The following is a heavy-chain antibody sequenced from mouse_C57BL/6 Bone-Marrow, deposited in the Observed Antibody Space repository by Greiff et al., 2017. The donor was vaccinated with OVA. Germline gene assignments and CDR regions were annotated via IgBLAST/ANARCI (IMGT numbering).Heavy chain of an antibody. CDR3: ARVREGAMDY. CDR2: ISYDGSN. J-gene: IGHJ4*01. Sequence: EVKLQESGPGLVKPSQSLSLTCSVTGYSITSGYYWNWIRQFPGNKLEWMGYISYDGSNNYNPSLKNRISITRDTSKNQFFLKLNSVTTEDTATYYCARVREGAMDYWGQGTSVTVSS. V-gene: IGHV3-6*01. CDR1: GYSITSGYY.